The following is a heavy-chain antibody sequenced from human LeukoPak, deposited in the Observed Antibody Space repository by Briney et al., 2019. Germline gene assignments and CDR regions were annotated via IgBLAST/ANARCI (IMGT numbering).Heavy chain of an antibody. J-gene: IGHJ4*02. D-gene: IGHD6-13*01. CDR1: VFTFSSYP. CDR2: INGSGGST. Sequence: GGCLRLSCSAYVFTFSSYPMRSGRQTPGRGVGWDPAINGSGGSTYYVDSVKGRFTISRDNSKNTLYLQMNSLRAEDTAVYYCAKRGQSIAAAAGYFDYWGQGTLATVSS. V-gene: IGHV3-23*01. CDR3: AKRGQSIAAAAGYFDY.